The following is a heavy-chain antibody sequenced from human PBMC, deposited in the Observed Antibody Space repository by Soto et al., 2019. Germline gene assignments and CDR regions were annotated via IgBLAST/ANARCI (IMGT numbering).Heavy chain of an antibody. CDR2: ISPYNGHT. J-gene: IGHJ4*02. Sequence: ASVKVSCKASGYTFTSYGISWVRQAPGQGLEWMGWISPYNGHTKYAQKLQGRATLTTDTSTNTTYMELRSLRSNDTAVYYCVRDGSSGCHFDSWGQGTLVTVSS. CDR3: VRDGSSGCHFDS. D-gene: IGHD6-19*01. V-gene: IGHV1-18*04. CDR1: GYTFTSYG.